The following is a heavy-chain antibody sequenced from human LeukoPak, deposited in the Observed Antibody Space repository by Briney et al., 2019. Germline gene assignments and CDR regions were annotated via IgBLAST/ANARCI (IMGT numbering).Heavy chain of an antibody. Sequence: GGSLRLSCAASGFTFSSYSMNWVRQAPGKGLEWVSSISSSSSYIYYADSVKGRFTISRDNAKNSLYLQMNSLRAEDTAVYYCARDTDYYDSSGYSYYFDYWGQGTLVTASS. J-gene: IGHJ4*02. D-gene: IGHD3-22*01. V-gene: IGHV3-21*01. CDR1: GFTFSSYS. CDR3: ARDTDYYDSSGYSYYFDY. CDR2: ISSSSSYI.